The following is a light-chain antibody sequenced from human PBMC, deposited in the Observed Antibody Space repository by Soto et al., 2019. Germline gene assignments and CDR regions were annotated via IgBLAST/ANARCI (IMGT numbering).Light chain of an antibody. CDR2: VNT. V-gene: IGLV1-40*01. Sequence: QSVLTQPPSVSGAPGQRVTISCTGSNSNIGAGYDVNWYQHFPGTAPKLLIYVNTNRPSGVPDRFSGSKSGSSTSLAITGLQSEDEADYYCSSYTAGGTIFGTGTKVTVL. J-gene: IGLJ1*01. CDR3: SSYTAGGTI. CDR1: NSNIGAGYD.